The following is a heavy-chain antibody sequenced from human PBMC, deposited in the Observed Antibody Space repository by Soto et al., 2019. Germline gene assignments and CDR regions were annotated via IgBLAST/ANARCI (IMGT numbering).Heavy chain of an antibody. V-gene: IGHV1-2*02. J-gene: IGHJ4*01. D-gene: IGHD3-3*01. Sequence: QVQLVQSGAEVKRPGASVKVSCQASGYAFSAYYIHWVRQAPGQGLEWMGWVNPHTGDSKYTEIFKGRVTLTSDTSTNTSYMDLTSLTSADTAVCYCARRHGARSNVFRSAFPLDFWGQGTLVAVSS. CDR1: GYAFSAYY. CDR3: ARRHGARSNVFRSAFPLDF. CDR2: VNPHTGDS.